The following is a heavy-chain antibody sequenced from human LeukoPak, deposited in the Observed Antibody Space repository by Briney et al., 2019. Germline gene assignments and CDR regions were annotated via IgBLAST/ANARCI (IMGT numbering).Heavy chain of an antibody. V-gene: IGHV3-23*01. J-gene: IGHJ3*02. D-gene: IGHD3-22*01. CDR2: ISGSGGST. Sequence: GGSLRLSCAASGFTFSSYAMSWVRQAPGKGLEWVSAISGSGGSTYYADSVKGRFTISRDNSKNTLYLQMNSLRAEDTAVYYCAKAHHPFHSRGYQPDAFDIWGQGTMVTVSS. CDR3: AKAHHPFHSRGYQPDAFDI. CDR1: GFTFSSYA.